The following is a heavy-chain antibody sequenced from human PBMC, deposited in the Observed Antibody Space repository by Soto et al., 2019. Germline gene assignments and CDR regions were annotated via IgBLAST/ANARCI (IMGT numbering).Heavy chain of an antibody. CDR3: ARIWPNGNFPPYDLDS. CDR2: VYHTGST. CDR1: GASITSHSW. V-gene: IGHV4-4*02. Sequence: QVQLQESGPGLVKPSGSLSLTCAVSGASITSHSWWSWVRQPPGKGLEWIGEVYHTGSTNYNSSLPSRVTISVDKSKNQFSLTLNAVTAADRAVYFCARIWPNGNFPPYDLDSWGRGTLVTVSS. J-gene: IGHJ4*02. D-gene: IGHD4-17*01.